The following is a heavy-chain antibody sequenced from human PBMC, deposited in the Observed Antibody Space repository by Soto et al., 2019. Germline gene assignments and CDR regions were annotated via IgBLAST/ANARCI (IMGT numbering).Heavy chain of an antibody. CDR1: GGSISSYY. J-gene: IGHJ4*02. V-gene: IGHV4-59*01. CDR3: ARGRGDTAMAWYY. D-gene: IGHD5-18*01. CDR2: IYYSGST. Sequence: XXTLSLPFTVSGGSISSYYWRWILHSPGKGLEWIGYIYYSGSTKYNPSLKSRVTISVDTSKNQFSLKLSSVNAADTAVYYCARGRGDTAMAWYYWGQGTLVTVSS.